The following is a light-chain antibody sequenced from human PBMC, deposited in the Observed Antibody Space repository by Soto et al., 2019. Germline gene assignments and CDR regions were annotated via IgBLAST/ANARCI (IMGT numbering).Light chain of an antibody. V-gene: IGKV1-6*01. Sequence: IQMTQTQSTRSASVGDRIIITCRASRDIGSDLSWYQQKPGKAPTLLIYAASNLQSGVPSRFRGSRSGTEFTLTVSSLQPADFATYYCLQDHDDSWTFGQGTKVDIK. CDR3: LQDHDDSWT. J-gene: IGKJ1*01. CDR1: RDIGSD. CDR2: AAS.